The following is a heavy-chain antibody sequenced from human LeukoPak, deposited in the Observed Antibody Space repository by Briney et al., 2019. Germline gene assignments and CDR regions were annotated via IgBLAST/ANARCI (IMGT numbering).Heavy chain of an antibody. CDR3: ARARYCSSTSCRNGRDWFDP. CDR1: GYTFTSYD. CDR2: MNPNSGNT. D-gene: IGHD2-2*01. Sequence: ASVKVSCKASGYTFTSYDINWVRQATGQGLEWMGWMNPNSGNTGYAQKFRGRVTMTRNTSISTAYMELSSLRSEDTAVYYCARARYCSSTSCRNGRDWFDPWGQGTLVTVSS. V-gene: IGHV1-8*01. J-gene: IGHJ5*02.